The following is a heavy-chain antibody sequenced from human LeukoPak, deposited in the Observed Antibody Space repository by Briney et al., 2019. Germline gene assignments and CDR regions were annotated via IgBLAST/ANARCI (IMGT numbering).Heavy chain of an antibody. CDR1: GFSLSHSY. CDR2: IKQDGVDK. V-gene: IGHV3-7*01. Sequence: GGSLRLSCATSGFSLSHSYMNWVRQAPGKGLEWVATIKQDGVDKYYVDSVKGRFTISRDTAKNSLFLQMNSLRVDDTAVYYCARDAQRGFDYSNSLAYWGQGVLVTVSS. CDR3: ARDAQRGFDYSNSLAY. D-gene: IGHD4-11*01. J-gene: IGHJ4*02.